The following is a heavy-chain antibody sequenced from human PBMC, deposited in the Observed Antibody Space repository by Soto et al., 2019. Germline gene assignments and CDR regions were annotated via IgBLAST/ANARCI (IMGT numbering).Heavy chain of an antibody. CDR1: GFTFSNYA. V-gene: IGHV3-23*01. D-gene: IGHD6-13*01. J-gene: IGHJ5*01. CDR3: TKYWQHDS. CDR2: INTSGGNT. Sequence: EVQLLESGGGLVQPGGSLRLSCAASGFTFSNYAMTWVRQAPGKGLECVATINTSGGNTHYADSVKGRFSVSRDNSKNTLSLQMNSLRAEDTAVYYSTKYWQHDSWDQGTLVTVSS.